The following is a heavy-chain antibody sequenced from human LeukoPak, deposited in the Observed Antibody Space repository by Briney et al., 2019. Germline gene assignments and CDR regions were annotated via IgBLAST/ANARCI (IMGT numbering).Heavy chain of an antibody. J-gene: IGHJ6*03. D-gene: IGHD3-10*01. CDR1: GGSISSYY. CDR2: IYYSGRT. CDR3: ARLKDYYGSGSYLPYYYMDV. V-gene: IGHV4-59*08. Sequence: PSETLSLTCTVSGGSISSYYWSWIRQPPGKRLEWIAYIYYSGRTNYNPSLKSRVTISIDTYKNQFSLKLSSVTAADTAVYYCARLKDYYGSGSYLPYYYMDVWGKGTTVTVSS.